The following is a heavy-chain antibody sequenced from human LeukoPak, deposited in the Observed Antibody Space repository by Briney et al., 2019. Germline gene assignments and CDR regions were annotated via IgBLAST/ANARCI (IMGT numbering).Heavy chain of an antibody. V-gene: IGHV1-24*01. CDR3: ATAGAMVRGVPIDY. Sequence: ASVKVSCKVSGYTLTELSMHWVRQAPGKGLEWMGGFDPEDGETIYAQKFQGRVTMTEDTSTDTAYMELSSLRSEDTAVYYCATAGAMVRGVPIDYRGQGTLVTVSS. D-gene: IGHD3-10*01. CDR1: GYTLTELS. J-gene: IGHJ4*02. CDR2: FDPEDGET.